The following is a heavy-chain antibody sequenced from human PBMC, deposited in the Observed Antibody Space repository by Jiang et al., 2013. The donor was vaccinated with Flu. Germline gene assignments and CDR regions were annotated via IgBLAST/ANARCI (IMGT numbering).Heavy chain of an antibody. CDR1: GYTFTHYV. Sequence: GAEVKKPGASVKVSCKASGYTFTHYVLHWVRQAPGQGLEWMGWINPKSGATNYAQKFQGRVTMTRDTSIATAYMDLSRLRSDDTAVYYCARDDPGSCSRGTCPAFDVWGQGTMVTVSS. D-gene: IGHD2-15*01. CDR2: INPKSGAT. J-gene: IGHJ3*01. V-gene: IGHV1-2*02. CDR3: ARDDPGSCSRGTCPAFDV.